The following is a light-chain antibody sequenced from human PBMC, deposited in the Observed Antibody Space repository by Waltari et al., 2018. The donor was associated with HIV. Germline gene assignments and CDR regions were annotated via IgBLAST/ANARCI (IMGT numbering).Light chain of an antibody. CDR2: GAS. CDR3: QRHGFSFRT. Sequence: VLTQSPGTLSLSPGERATLSCRASQTVSSSDLAWYQQKSGQSPRLLIYGASSRATGIPERFSGSGSGTDFTLTISRLEPEDFAVYYCQRHGFSFRTFGQGTKVEIK. J-gene: IGKJ1*01. CDR1: QTVSSSD. V-gene: IGKV3-20*01.